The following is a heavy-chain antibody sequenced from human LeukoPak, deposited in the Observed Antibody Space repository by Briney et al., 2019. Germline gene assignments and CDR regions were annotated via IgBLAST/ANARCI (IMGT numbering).Heavy chain of an antibody. Sequence: GRSLRLSYAASGFTFSSYGMHWVRQAPGKELEWVAVISYDGSNKYYADSVKGRFTISRDNSKNTLYLQMNSLRAEDTAVYYCARTYYYGSGSPPYYYYYMDVWGKGTTVTISS. CDR1: GFTFSSYG. V-gene: IGHV3-30*03. D-gene: IGHD3-10*01. CDR3: ARTYYYGSGSPPYYYYYMDV. CDR2: ISYDGSNK. J-gene: IGHJ6*03.